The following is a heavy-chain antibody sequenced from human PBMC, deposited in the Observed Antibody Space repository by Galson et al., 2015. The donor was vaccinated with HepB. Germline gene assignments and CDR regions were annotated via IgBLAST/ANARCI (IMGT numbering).Heavy chain of an antibody. CDR3: AKDDQMAWGGSCYSECYYYGMDV. J-gene: IGHJ6*02. CDR1: GFTFSSYG. CDR2: IRYDGSNK. Sequence: SLRLSCAASGFTFSSYGMHWVRQAPGKGLEWVAFIRYDGSNKYYADSVKGRFTISRDNSKNTLYLQMNSLRAEDTAVYYCAKDDQMAWGGSCYSECYYYGMDVWGQGTTVTVSS. V-gene: IGHV3-30*02. D-gene: IGHD2-15*01.